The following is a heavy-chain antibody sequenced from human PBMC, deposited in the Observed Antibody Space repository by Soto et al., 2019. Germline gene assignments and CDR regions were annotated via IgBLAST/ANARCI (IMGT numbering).Heavy chain of an antibody. D-gene: IGHD3-22*01. V-gene: IGHV3-23*01. J-gene: IGHJ4*02. CDR1: GFTFSSYA. CDR2: ISGSGDNT. CDR3: AKHTMIVVVNFDY. Sequence: PGGSLRLSCAASGFTFSSYAMSWVRQAPGKGLEWVSAISGSGDNTYYADSVKGRFTISRDNSKNTLYLQMNSLRAEDTAVYYCAKHTMIVVVNFDYWGQGTLVTVSS.